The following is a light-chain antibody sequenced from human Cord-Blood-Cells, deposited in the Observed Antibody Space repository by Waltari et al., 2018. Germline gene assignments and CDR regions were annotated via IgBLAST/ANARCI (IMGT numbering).Light chain of an antibody. Sequence: VLSQSPATRSLSPGERATPPCRASQSVSSYLAWYQQKPGQAPRLLIYDASNRATGIPARFSGSGSGTDFTLTISSLEPEDFAVYYCQQRSNWLTFGGGTKVEIK. CDR3: QQRSNWLT. CDR2: DAS. V-gene: IGKV3-11*01. CDR1: QSVSSY. J-gene: IGKJ4*01.